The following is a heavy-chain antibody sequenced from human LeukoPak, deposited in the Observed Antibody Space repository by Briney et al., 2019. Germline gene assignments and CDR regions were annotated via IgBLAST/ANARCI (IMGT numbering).Heavy chain of an antibody. D-gene: IGHD3-10*01. CDR2: ISGGGGST. Sequence: GGSQRLSCAASGFTFSSYAMNWVRQAPGKGLEWVSGISGGGGSTYYADSVKGRFTISRDNFKNTLYLQMNSLRAEDTAVYYCAKSYYGSGSYYGLLYGMDVWGQGTTVTVSS. V-gene: IGHV3-23*01. J-gene: IGHJ6*02. CDR3: AKSYYGSGSYYGLLYGMDV. CDR1: GFTFSSYA.